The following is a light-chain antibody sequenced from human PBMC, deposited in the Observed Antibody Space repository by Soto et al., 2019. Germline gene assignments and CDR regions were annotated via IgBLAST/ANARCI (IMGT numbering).Light chain of an antibody. CDR3: PHSTSPLIP. CDR2: GAS. CDR1: RSISSW. J-gene: IGKJ3*01. V-gene: IGKV1-5*01. Sequence: SQDKTTLSASLADRGTITCRTSRSISSWLAWYQQKSGNAPKLLIYGASSLGSGFSSRFRSRGSGTESTLTIRSLQPEDVVPDCSPHSTSPLIPLGGGTNVDIK.